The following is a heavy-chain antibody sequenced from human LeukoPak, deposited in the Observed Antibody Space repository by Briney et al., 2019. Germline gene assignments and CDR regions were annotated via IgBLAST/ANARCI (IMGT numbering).Heavy chain of an antibody. CDR1: GYTFTSYD. Sequence: SVKVSCKASGYTFTSYDISWVRQAPGQGPEWMGGIIPLFATANYAQNFQGRVTITADESTSTAYMEMSSLRSEDTAVYYCAAGIDYGGNSFWGQGTLVTVSS. CDR3: AAGIDYGGNSF. CDR2: IIPLFATA. V-gene: IGHV1-69*13. D-gene: IGHD4-23*01. J-gene: IGHJ4*02.